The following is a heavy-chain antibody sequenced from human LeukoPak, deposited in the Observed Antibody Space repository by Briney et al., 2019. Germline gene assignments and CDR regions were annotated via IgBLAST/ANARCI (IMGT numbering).Heavy chain of an antibody. D-gene: IGHD5-12*01. J-gene: IGHJ4*02. CDR1: GGSISHGGYS. V-gene: IGHV4-30-2*01. CDR2: ICHSGST. CDR3: ARVYSGYDSYYFDY. Sequence: SETLSLTCAVSGGSISHGGYSWSWIRQPPGKGLEWIGHICHSGSTYYNPSLKSRVSISVDKSKNQFSLKLSSVTAADTAVFYCARVYSGYDSYYFDYWGQGTLVSVSS.